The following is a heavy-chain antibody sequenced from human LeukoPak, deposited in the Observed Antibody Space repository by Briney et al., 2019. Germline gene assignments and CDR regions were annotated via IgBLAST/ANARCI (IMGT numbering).Heavy chain of an antibody. CDR1: GGGGSVSSDSYY. D-gene: IGHD3-22*01. Sequence: PSETLSLTCTVSGGGGSVSSDSYYWSWIRQPPGMGLEWIGYSHGNGDTNYNPSLKSRVTISVDTSKNQCSLKLTSVTAADTAVYYCARHRAYDSGTYYRWFDPWGPGTLVTVSS. CDR2: SHGNGDT. V-gene: IGHV4-61*01. CDR3: ARHRAYDSGTYYRWFDP. J-gene: IGHJ5*02.